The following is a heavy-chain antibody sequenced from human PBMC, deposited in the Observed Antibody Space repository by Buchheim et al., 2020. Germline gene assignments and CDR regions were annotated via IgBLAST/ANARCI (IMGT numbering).Heavy chain of an antibody. CDR2: ISTGGGDST. CDR1: GFTFSSYA. D-gene: IGHD3-16*01. V-gene: IGHV3-23*01. CDR3: AKALGGPTSNLEY. J-gene: IGHJ4*02. Sequence: EVQVLESGGGLVQPGGSLRLSCAASGFTFSSYAMSWVRQAPGKGLEWVSAISTGGGDSTFYADSVKGRFTISRANSKNTLYLQMNSLRAEDTAIYYCAKALGGPTSNLEYWGQGTL.